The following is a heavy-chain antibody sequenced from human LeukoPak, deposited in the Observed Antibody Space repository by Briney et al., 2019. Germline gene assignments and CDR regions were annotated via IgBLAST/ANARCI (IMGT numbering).Heavy chain of an antibody. CDR1: GGSISSSRYY. CDR3: ARSNSDYDSRPFDY. J-gene: IGHJ4*02. D-gene: IGHD3-22*01. CDR2: INHRRST. V-gene: IGHV4-39*07. Sequence: SETLSLTCTVAGGSISSSRYYWGWIRQPPGKGLEWIGEINHRRSTNYNPSLKSRVTISVDTSKNQFSLKLSSVTAADTAVYYCARSNSDYDSRPFDYWGQGTLVTVSS.